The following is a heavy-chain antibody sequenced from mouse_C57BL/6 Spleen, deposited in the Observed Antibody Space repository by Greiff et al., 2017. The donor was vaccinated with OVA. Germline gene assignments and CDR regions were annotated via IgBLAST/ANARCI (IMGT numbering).Heavy chain of an antibody. D-gene: IGHD2-3*01. V-gene: IGHV3-6*01. CDR3: AREGLLQAYFDY. J-gene: IGHJ2*01. CDR1: GYSITSGYY. Sequence: ESGPGLVKPSQSLSLTCSVTGYSITSGYYWNWIRQFPGNKQEWMGYISYDGSNNYNPSLKNRISITRDTSKNQFFLKLNSVTTEDTATYYCAREGLLQAYFDYWGQGTTLTVSS. CDR2: ISYDGSN.